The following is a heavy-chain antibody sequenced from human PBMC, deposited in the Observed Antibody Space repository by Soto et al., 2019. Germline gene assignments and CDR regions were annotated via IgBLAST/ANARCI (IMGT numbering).Heavy chain of an antibody. CDR3: ARRAMVYQYYFDY. D-gene: IGHD5-18*01. V-gene: IGHV4-39*01. CDR1: GGSINNNYYY. CDR2: VSFTGTT. J-gene: IGHJ4*02. Sequence: SETLSLTCSVSGGSINNNYYYWGWVRQPPGKGLEWIGSVSFTGTTYYSPSLKSRVTTSIDTSRNQFSLKLTSVTAADTAVYYCARRAMVYQYYFDYWGQGALVTVSS.